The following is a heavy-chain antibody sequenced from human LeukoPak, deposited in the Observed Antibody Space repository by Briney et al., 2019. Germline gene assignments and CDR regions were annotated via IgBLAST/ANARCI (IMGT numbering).Heavy chain of an antibody. CDR1: GYTFTSYG. Sequence: GASVKVSCKASGYTFTSYGISWVRQAPGQGLERMGWISAYNGNTNYAQKLQGRVTMTTDTSTSTAYMELRSLRSDDTAVYYCARDIDRYCSGGSCYYGYWGQGTLVTVSS. V-gene: IGHV1-18*01. CDR2: ISAYNGNT. D-gene: IGHD2-15*01. CDR3: ARDIDRYCSGGSCYYGY. J-gene: IGHJ4*02.